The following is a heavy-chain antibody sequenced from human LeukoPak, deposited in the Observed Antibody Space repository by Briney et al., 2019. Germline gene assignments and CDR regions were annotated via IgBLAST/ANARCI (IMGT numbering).Heavy chain of an antibody. CDR2: ISSSGSTI. V-gene: IGHV3-48*03. CDR3: ARDYGGSSPFDY. CDR1: GFTFSSYE. D-gene: IGHD4-23*01. J-gene: IGHJ4*02. Sequence: RTGGSLRLSCAASGFTFSSYEMHWVRQAPGKGLEGGSYISSSGSTIYYADSVKGRFTISRDNAKNSLYLQMNSLRAEDTAVYYCARDYGGSSPFDYWGQGTLVTVSS.